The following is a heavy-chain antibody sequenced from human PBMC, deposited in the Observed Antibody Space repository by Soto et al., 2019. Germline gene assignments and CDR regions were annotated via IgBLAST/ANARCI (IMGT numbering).Heavy chain of an antibody. CDR1: GASINSGDYY. Sequence: QVQLQESGPGLVKPSQTLSLTCTVSGASINSGDYYWSWIRQPPGKGLEWIGYIYYSGSNYHNPSLKRRVIISVEMPKSQFSLELSSVTAADPAVYYCATVPTYYYDGSGYANAFDVWGKGTMVTVSS. V-gene: IGHV4-30-4*01. CDR3: ATVPTYYYDGSGYANAFDV. D-gene: IGHD3-22*01. CDR2: IYYSGSN. J-gene: IGHJ3*01.